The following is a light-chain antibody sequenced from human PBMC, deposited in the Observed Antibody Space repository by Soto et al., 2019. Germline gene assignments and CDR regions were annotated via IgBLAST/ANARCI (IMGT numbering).Light chain of an antibody. CDR2: VNSDGSH. Sequence: QPMLTQSPSASASLGASVKVTCTLSSGHSSYAIAWHQQQPEKGPRYLMKVNSDGSHSKGDGIPDRFSGSSSGAERYLTISSLQSEDEADYYCQTWGTGPWVFGGGTKLTVL. J-gene: IGLJ3*02. CDR1: SGHSSYA. V-gene: IGLV4-69*01. CDR3: QTWGTGPWV.